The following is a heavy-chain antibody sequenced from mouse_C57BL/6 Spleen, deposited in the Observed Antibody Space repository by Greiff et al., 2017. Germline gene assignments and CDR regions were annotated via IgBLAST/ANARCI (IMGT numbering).Heavy chain of an antibody. CDR2: IRAGGSYT. V-gene: IGHV5-4*01. J-gene: IGHJ2*01. CDR3: ARDQGYYGSLDY. Sequence: EVKLMESGGGLVKPGGSLKLSCAASGFTFSSYAMSWVRQTPEKRLEWVATIRAGGSYTYYPDNVKGRITFSRDKAKNNLYLQMSHLKSEDTAMYYCARDQGYYGSLDYWGQGTTLTVSS. CDR1: GFTFSSYA. D-gene: IGHD2-1*01.